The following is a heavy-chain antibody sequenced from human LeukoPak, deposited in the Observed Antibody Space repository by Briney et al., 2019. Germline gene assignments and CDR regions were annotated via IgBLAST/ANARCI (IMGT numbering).Heavy chain of an antibody. J-gene: IGHJ5*02. CDR3: ARAGFLITFGGVIS. Sequence: GGPLRLSCAASGFTFSDYYMSWIRQAPGKGLEGVSSISSSGSTIYYADSVKGRFTISRDNAKNSLYLQMNSLRAEDTAIYYCARAGFLITFGGVISWGQGTLVTVSS. V-gene: IGHV3-11*04. CDR2: ISSSGSTI. D-gene: IGHD3-16*02. CDR1: GFTFSDYY.